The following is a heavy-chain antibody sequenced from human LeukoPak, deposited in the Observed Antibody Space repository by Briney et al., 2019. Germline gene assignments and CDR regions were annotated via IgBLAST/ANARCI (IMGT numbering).Heavy chain of an antibody. J-gene: IGHJ4*02. CDR2: ISTYNGNT. D-gene: IGHD6-19*01. Sequence: ASVKVSCKASGYTFTTYGISWARQAPGHGLEWVGWISTYNGNTNYAQKLQGRVTMTTDTSTSTAYMGLRSLTSDDTAVYYCARDAWGGWYGKNDYWGQGTLVTVSS. CDR3: ARDAWGGWYGKNDY. CDR1: GYTFTTYG. V-gene: IGHV1-18*01.